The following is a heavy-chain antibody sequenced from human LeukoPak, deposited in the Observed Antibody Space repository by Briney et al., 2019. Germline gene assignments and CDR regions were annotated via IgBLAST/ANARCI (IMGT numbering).Heavy chain of an antibody. CDR3: ATHTEPTNWFDP. V-gene: IGHV4-4*09. CDR1: GGSISSYY. CDR2: IYTSGST. Sequence: PSETLSLTCTVSGGSISSYYWSWIRQPPGKGLEWIGYIYTSGSTNYNPSLKSRVTISVDTSKNQFSLKLSSVTAADTAVYYCATHTEPTNWFDPWGQGTLVTVSS. J-gene: IGHJ5*02. D-gene: IGHD5-18*01.